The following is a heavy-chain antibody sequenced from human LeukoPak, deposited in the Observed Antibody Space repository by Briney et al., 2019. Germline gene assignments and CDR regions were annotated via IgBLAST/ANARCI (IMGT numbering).Heavy chain of an antibody. CDR1: GYSFTSHW. J-gene: IGHJ4*02. CDR3: ARRSPYSSSWYLDY. D-gene: IGHD6-13*01. Sequence: SGESLQISCKGSGYSFTSHWIGWVRQLPGKGLEWMGIIYPGDSDTRYSPSFQGQVTISADKSISTAYLQWSSLKASDTAMYYCARRSPYSSSWYLDYWGQGTLVTVSS. V-gene: IGHV5-51*01. CDR2: IYPGDSDT.